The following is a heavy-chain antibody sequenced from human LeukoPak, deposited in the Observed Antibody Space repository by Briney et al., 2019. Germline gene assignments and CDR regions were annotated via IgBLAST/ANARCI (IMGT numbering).Heavy chain of an antibody. Sequence: GASVKVSCKASGGTFSSYAISWVRQAPGQGLEWMGGIIPIFGTANYAQKFQGRVTITADKSTSTAYMELSSLRSEDTAVYYCARDGEGGYYGPGSYPFDYWGQGTLVTASS. V-gene: IGHV1-69*06. CDR3: ARDGEGGYYGPGSYPFDY. CDR2: IIPIFGTA. D-gene: IGHD3-10*01. J-gene: IGHJ4*02. CDR1: GGTFSSYA.